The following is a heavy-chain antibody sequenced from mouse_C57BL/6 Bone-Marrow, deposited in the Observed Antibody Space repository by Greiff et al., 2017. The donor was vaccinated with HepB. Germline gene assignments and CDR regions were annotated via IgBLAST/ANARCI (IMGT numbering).Heavy chain of an antibody. CDR3: AREGYGSSWAY. CDR1: GYTFTSYW. D-gene: IGHD1-1*01. CDR2: IHPNSGST. V-gene: IGHV1-64*01. J-gene: IGHJ3*01. Sequence: QVQLQQPGAELVKPGASVKLSCKASGYTFTSYWMHWVKQRPGQGLERIGMIHPNSGSTNYNEKFKSKATLTVDKSSSTAYMQLSSLTSEDSAVYYCAREGYGSSWAYWGQGTLVTVSA.